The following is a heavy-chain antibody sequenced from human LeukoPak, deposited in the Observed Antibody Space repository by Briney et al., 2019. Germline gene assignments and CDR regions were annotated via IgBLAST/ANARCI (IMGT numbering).Heavy chain of an antibody. Sequence: PSETLSLTCSVSDGSISGYYWSWIRQPPGKGLEWIGYIYYTGSTNYNPSLKSRVTMSVDTSKNHFPLKLSSVTAADTAVYYCARGTVTTYFFDYWGQGTLVTVSS. D-gene: IGHD4-17*01. CDR1: DGSISGYY. V-gene: IGHV4-59*01. J-gene: IGHJ4*02. CDR2: IYYTGST. CDR3: ARGTVTTYFFDY.